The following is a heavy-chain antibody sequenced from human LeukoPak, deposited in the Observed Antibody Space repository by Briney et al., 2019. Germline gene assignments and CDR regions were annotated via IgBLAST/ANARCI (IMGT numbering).Heavy chain of an antibody. D-gene: IGHD2-15*01. CDR2: ISGSGAST. Sequence: GGSLRLSCEATRFNIGSFGGFAMSWVRQAPGEGLEWVSIISGSGASTFYADSVRGRFIMSRDNAKKTVYLEMNSLRAEDTAKYFCARHSRGYGNAFLDYWGQGTPVTVSS. CDR3: ARHSRGYGNAFLDY. V-gene: IGHV3-23*01. CDR1: RFNIGSFGGFA. J-gene: IGHJ4*02.